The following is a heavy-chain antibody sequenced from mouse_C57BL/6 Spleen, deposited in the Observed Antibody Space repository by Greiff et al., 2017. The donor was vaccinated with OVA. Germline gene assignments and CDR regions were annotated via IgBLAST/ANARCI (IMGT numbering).Heavy chain of an antibody. Sequence: EVKLVESGGGLVKPGGSLKLSCAASGFTFSSYAMSWVRQTPEKRLEWVATISDGGSYTYYPDNVKGRFTISRDNAKNNLYLQRSHLKSEDTAMYYCARDGYYLDYWGQGTTLTVSS. CDR3: ARDGYYLDY. CDR1: GFTFSSYA. CDR2: ISDGGSYT. V-gene: IGHV5-4*01. J-gene: IGHJ2*01. D-gene: IGHD2-2*01.